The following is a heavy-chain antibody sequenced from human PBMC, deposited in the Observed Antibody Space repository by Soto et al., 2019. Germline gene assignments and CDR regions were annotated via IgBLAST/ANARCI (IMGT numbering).Heavy chain of an antibody. D-gene: IGHD3-10*01. V-gene: IGHV3-23*04. J-gene: IGHJ4*02. Sequence: EVQLVESGGGLIQPGGSLRLSCAVSGFTFSSYAMSWVRQAPGKGLEWVSAISGSGGSTYYADSVKGRFTISRDNSKNTLYLQMNSLRAEDTAVYYCAKGPEEWFGEFVDYWGQGTLVTVSS. CDR1: GFTFSSYA. CDR2: ISGSGGST. CDR3: AKGPEEWFGEFVDY.